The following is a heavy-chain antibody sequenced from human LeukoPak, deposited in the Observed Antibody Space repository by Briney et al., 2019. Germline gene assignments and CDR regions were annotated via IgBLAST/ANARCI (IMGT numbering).Heavy chain of an antibody. Sequence: GGSLRLSCAASGFTFSGYEMNWVRQAPGKGLEWVSYISRSGSTIYYADSVKGRFTISRDNAKNSLYLQLNSLRAEDTAVYYCAIEKGADYYVSGSYANYYYYGVDVWGQGTTVTVSS. CDR2: ISRSGSTI. CDR1: GFTFSGYE. CDR3: AIEKGADYYVSGSYANYYYYGVDV. J-gene: IGHJ6*02. D-gene: IGHD3-10*01. V-gene: IGHV3-48*03.